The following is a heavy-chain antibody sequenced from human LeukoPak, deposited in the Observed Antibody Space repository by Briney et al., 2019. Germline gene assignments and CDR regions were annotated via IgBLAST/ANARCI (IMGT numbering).Heavy chain of an antibody. Sequence: ASVKVSCKASGYTFTGYYMHWVRQAPGQGLEWMGWINPNSGGTNYAQKFQGRVTMTRDTSISTAHMELSRLRSDDTAVYYCARIVATALTFDPWGQGTLVTVSS. CDR1: GYTFTGYY. D-gene: IGHD5-12*01. CDR2: INPNSGGT. CDR3: ARIVATALTFDP. V-gene: IGHV1-2*02. J-gene: IGHJ5*02.